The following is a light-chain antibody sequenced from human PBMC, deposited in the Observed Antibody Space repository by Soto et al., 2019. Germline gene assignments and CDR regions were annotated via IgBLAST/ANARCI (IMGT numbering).Light chain of an antibody. CDR1: SRDAGGYNY. Sequence: QSVLTQPASVSGSPGQSFTISCTGTSRDAGGYNYVSCYQQHPGKAPKLMIYDVSNRPSGVSNRFSGSKSGNTASLTISGLQAEDEADYYCSSYTSSSTPYVFGTGTKVTVL. J-gene: IGLJ1*01. CDR2: DVS. CDR3: SSYTSSSTPYV. V-gene: IGLV2-14*01.